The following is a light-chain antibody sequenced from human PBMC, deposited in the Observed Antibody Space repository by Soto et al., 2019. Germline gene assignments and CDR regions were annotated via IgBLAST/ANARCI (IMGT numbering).Light chain of an antibody. CDR1: RSNIGAGYD. CDR2: GTS. J-gene: IGLJ2*01. CDR3: QSYDNSLSGYVV. V-gene: IGLV1-40*01. Sequence: QALVTQPPSVSGAPGQRVTISCIGSRSNIGAGYDVHWYQQLPGTAPKLLIFGTSNRPSGVPDRFSGSKSGTSASLAITGLQAEDEADYYCQSYDNSLSGYVVFGGGTKLTVL.